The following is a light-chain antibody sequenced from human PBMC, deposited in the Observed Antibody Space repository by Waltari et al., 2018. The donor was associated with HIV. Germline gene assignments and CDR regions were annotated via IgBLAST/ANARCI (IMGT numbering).Light chain of an antibody. V-gene: IGLV3-19*01. Sequence: SSELTQDPAVSVALGQTVRITCQGDSLRSYYASWYQQKPGQAPVLVIYGKNNRPSGIPDRVSGASSGSTASLTITGAQAEDEADYYCNSRDSSGNLPFGGGTKLTVL. J-gene: IGLJ2*01. CDR1: SLRSYY. CDR3: NSRDSSGNLP. CDR2: GKN.